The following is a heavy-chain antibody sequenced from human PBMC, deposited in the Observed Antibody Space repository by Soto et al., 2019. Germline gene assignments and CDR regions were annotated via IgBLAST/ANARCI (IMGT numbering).Heavy chain of an antibody. CDR2: ISAYNGNT. J-gene: IGHJ6*03. CDR3: ERAAAPKVGYYYYMDV. Sequence: QVQLVQSGAEVKKPGASVKVSCKASGYTFTSYGISWVRQAPGQGLEGMGWISAYNGNTNYAQKLQGRVTMTTDTSTSTAYRELRSLRTDDTAVYYCERAAAPKVGYYYYMDVWGKGTKVTVSS. CDR1: GYTFTSYG. V-gene: IGHV1-18*01. D-gene: IGHD6-13*01.